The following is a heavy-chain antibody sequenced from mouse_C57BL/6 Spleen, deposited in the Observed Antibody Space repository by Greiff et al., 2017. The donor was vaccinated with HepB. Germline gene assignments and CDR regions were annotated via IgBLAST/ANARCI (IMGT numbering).Heavy chain of an antibody. CDR2: IDPSDSYT. J-gene: IGHJ2*01. CDR1: GYTFTSYW. V-gene: IGHV1-69*01. CDR3: ARSGVITTVVDY. D-gene: IGHD1-1*01. Sequence: VQLQQSGAELVMPGASVKLSCKASGYTFTSYWMHWVKQRPGQGLEWIGEIDPSDSYTNYNQKFKGKSTWTVDKSSSTADMQLSSLTSEDSAVYYCARSGVITTVVDYWGQGTTLTVSS.